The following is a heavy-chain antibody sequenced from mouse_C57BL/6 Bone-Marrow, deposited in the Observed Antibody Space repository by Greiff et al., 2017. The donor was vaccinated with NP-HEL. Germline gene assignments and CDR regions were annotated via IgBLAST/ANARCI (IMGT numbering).Heavy chain of an antibody. V-gene: IGHV1-72*01. D-gene: IGHD1-1*01. J-gene: IGHJ1*03. CDR2: IDPNSGGT. CDR1: GYTFTSYW. Sequence: QVQLKQSGAELVKPGASVKLSCKASGYTFTSYWMHWVKQRPGRGLEWIGRIDPNSGGTKYNEKFKSKATLTVDKPSSTAYMQLSSLTSEDSAVYYCIYYYGSSFYWYFDVWGTGTTVTVSS. CDR3: IYYYGSSFYWYFDV.